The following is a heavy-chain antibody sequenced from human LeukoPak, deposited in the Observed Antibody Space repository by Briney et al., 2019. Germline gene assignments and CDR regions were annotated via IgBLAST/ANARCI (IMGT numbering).Heavy chain of an antibody. J-gene: IGHJ4*02. D-gene: IGHD2-2*01. CDR1: GFTFNNYW. CDR2: INQDGGEK. V-gene: IGHV3-7*01. CDR3: ATGRNCATCYLPDY. Sequence: GGSLRLSCAASGFTFNNYWMNWVRQTPGKGLVWVANINQDGGEKYYVGSVKGRFTISRDNAKNSLYLQMNSLRAEDTAVYYCATGRNCATCYLPDYWGQGTLVTVSS.